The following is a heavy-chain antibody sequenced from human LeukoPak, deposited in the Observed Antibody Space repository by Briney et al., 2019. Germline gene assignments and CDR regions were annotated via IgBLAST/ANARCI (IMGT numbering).Heavy chain of an antibody. CDR1: GFTFSTSW. CDR3: ARAGYYRFDY. D-gene: IGHD2/OR15-2a*01. CDR2: INSDGTTI. J-gene: IGHJ4*02. V-gene: IGHV3-74*01. Sequence: GGSLRLSCAASGFTFSTSWMHWVRHAPGKGLVWVSRINSDGTTIDYADSVKGRFTISRDNAKNTLYLQMNSLRDEDTAVYYCARAGYYRFDYWGQGTLVTVSS.